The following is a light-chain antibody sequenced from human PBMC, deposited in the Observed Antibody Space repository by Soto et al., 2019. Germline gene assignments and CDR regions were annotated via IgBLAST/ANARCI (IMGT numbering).Light chain of an antibody. J-gene: IGKJ1*01. V-gene: IGKV3-11*01. CDR2: DAS. Sequence: EIVLTQSPATLSLSPGEGATLSCRASQSVGSYLAWYQQKPGQAPRLLIYDASNRATGILARFSGSGSGTDFTLTISSLEPEDFAVYYCQQRSNWWTFGQGTKVDIK. CDR3: QQRSNWWT. CDR1: QSVGSY.